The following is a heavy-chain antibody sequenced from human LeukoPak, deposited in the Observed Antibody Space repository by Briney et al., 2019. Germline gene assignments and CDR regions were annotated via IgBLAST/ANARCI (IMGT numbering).Heavy chain of an antibody. CDR2: IPASGRT. D-gene: IGHD3-22*01. J-gene: IGHJ5*02. V-gene: IGHV4-4*09. CDR1: GASNSRHY. CDR3: ARHRENSYESSHMGFDP. Sequence: SETLSLTCVVSGASNSRHYWSWIRQPPGKGLEWIGYIPASGRTKYRPALKSRVTISGDTSKNQFSLRLTSVTAADTAAYYCARHRENSYESSHMGFDPWGPGTLVTVSS.